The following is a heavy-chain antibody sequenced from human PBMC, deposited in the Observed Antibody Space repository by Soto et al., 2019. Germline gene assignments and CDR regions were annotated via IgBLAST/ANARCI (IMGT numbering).Heavy chain of an antibody. V-gene: IGHV4-59*01. CDR3: ARGSSESPRRWFDP. CDR1: GGSITRSY. Sequence: PSETLSHNCIVFGGSITRSYLSWIRLPPGKGLEWIGYIYYSGSTKYNPSLKSRVTISVDTSKNQFSLKLNSVSAADTAVYYCARGSSESPRRWFDPWGQGTLVTVS. D-gene: IGHD2-2*01. J-gene: IGHJ5*02. CDR2: IYYSGST.